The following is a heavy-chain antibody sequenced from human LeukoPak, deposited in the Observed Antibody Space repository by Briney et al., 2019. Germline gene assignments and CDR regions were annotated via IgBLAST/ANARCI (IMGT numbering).Heavy chain of an antibody. CDR3: ARGRVSSSTWYSTYYYYFYMDV. Sequence: SETLPLTCSVSDDSITMYYWTWIRQPPGKGLEWIGYVDHTGSTNFNPSLNGRVSISRDTSKNLFSLRLRSVTAADTAVYFCARGRVSSSTWYSTYYYYFYMDVWGKGTTVTVSS. CDR2: VDHTGST. CDR1: DDSITMYY. V-gene: IGHV4-59*01. J-gene: IGHJ6*03. D-gene: IGHD4-11*01.